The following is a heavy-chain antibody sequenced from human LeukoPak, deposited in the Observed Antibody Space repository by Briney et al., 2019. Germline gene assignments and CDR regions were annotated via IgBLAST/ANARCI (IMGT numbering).Heavy chain of an antibody. CDR2: ISSSSSYI. J-gene: IGHJ4*02. V-gene: IGHV3-21*01. CDR1: GFTFSSYS. Sequence: PGGSLRLSCAASGFTFSSYSMNWVRQAPGKGLEWVSSISSSSSYIYYAGSVKGRFTISRDNAKNSLYLQMNSLRAEDTAVYYCARGVSSYYFDYWGQGTLVTVTS. D-gene: IGHD3-10*01. CDR3: ARGVSSYYFDY.